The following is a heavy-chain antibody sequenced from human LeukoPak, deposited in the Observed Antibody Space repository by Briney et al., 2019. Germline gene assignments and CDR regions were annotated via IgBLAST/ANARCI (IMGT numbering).Heavy chain of an antibody. CDR3: AKGLSGWSPFDP. D-gene: IGHD6-19*01. J-gene: IGHJ5*02. Sequence: HPGGSLRLSCAASGFTFSSYAMSWVRQAPGKGLEWVSAISGSGGSTYDADSVKGRFTISRDNSKNTLYLQMNSLRAEDTAVYYCAKGLSGWSPFDPWGQGTLVTVSS. V-gene: IGHV3-23*01. CDR1: GFTFSSYA. CDR2: ISGSGGST.